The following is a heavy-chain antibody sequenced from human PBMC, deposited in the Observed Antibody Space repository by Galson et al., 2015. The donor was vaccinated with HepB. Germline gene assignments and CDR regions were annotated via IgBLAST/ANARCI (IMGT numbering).Heavy chain of an antibody. Sequence: SLRLSCAASGFTFSSYGMHWVRQAPGKGLEWVAVIWYDGSNKYYADSVKGRFTISRDNSKNTLYLQMNSLRAEDTAVYYCARAGLGYRHHYYYYMDVWGKGTTVTVSS. D-gene: IGHD5-12*01. V-gene: IGHV3-33*01. CDR3: ARAGLGYRHHYYYYMDV. CDR1: GFTFSSYG. CDR2: IWYDGSNK. J-gene: IGHJ6*03.